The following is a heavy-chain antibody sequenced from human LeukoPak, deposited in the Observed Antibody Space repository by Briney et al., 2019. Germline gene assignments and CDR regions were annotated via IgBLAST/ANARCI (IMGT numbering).Heavy chain of an antibody. CDR2: ISYDGSNK. Sequence: GSLRLSCAASGFTFSSYGMHWVRQAPGKGLEWVAVISYDGSNKYYADSVKGRFTISRDNSKNTLHLQMNSLRAEDTAVYYCAKERVGYGDNNPYYFDYWGQGTLVTVSS. V-gene: IGHV3-30*18. J-gene: IGHJ4*02. CDR3: AKERVGYGDNNPYYFDY. CDR1: GFTFSSYG. D-gene: IGHD4-17*01.